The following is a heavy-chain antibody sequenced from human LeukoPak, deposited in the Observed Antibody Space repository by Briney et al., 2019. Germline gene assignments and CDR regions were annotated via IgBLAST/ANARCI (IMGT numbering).Heavy chain of an antibody. D-gene: IGHD6-13*01. J-gene: IGHJ4*02. V-gene: IGHV1-2*02. CDR1: GYTFTGYY. Sequence: ASVKVSCKASGYTFTGYYMHWVRQAPGQGLEWMGWINPNSGGTNYAQKFQGRVTMTRDTSISTAYMELSRLRSDDTAVYYCARAGSSSWYNFDYWGQGTLVTVSS. CDR2: INPNSGGT. CDR3: ARAGSSSWYNFDY.